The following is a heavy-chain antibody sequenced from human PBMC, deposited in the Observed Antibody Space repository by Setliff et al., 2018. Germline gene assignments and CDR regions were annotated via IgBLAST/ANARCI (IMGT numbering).Heavy chain of an antibody. CDR3: AREVLSTVVAWDY. J-gene: IGHJ4*02. Sequence: VKVSCKASGNTFTGYYIHWLRQAPGQGLEWMGCINPNSGDTTFAQKFQGRVTITRDTSNSTDYMDLSRLTSDDTAVYYCAREVLSTVVAWDYWGQGTLVTVSS. CDR2: INPNSGDT. D-gene: IGHD4-17*01. CDR1: GNTFTGYY. V-gene: IGHV1-2*02.